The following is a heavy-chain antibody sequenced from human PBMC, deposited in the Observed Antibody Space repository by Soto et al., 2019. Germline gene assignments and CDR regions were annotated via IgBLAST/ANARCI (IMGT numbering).Heavy chain of an antibody. CDR2: ISYRGST. Sequence: SETLSLTCTVSAGSITTSYWSWIRQPLGKALEWIGYISYRGSTNYNPSLKSRLTISIDTSRSQISLKLTSMTTADTAVYYCASSGIVGREVNTWFDPWGQGTLVTVSS. V-gene: IGHV4-59*01. J-gene: IGHJ5*02. D-gene: IGHD3-22*01. CDR1: AGSITTSY. CDR3: ASSGIVGREVNTWFDP.